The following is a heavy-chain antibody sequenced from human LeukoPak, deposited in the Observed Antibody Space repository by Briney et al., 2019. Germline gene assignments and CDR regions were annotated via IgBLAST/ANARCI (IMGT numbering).Heavy chain of an antibody. CDR3: ARASVGYSYGYDAFDI. D-gene: IGHD5-18*01. J-gene: IGHJ3*02. CDR1: GFTFSDYY. Sequence: PGGSLRLSCAASGFTFSDYYMSWIRQAPGRGLEWVSYISSSGSTIYYADSVKGRFTISRDNAKNSLYLQMNSLRAEDTAVYYCARASVGYSYGYDAFDIWGQGTMVTVSS. CDR2: ISSSGSTI. V-gene: IGHV3-11*01.